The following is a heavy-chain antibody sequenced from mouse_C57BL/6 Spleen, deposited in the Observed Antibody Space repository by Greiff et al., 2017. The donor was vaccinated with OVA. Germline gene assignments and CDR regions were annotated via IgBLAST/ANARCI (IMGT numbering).Heavy chain of an antibody. V-gene: IGHV3-6*01. CDR3: ARVGDSSGDYAMDY. Sequence: EVKLQESGPGLVKPSQSLSLTCSVTGYSITSGYYWNWIRQFPGNKLEWMGYISYDGSNNYNPSLKNPISITRDTSKNQFFLKLNSVTTEDTATYYCARVGDSSGDYAMDYWGQGTSVTVSS. CDR1: GYSITSGYY. D-gene: IGHD3-2*02. J-gene: IGHJ4*01. CDR2: ISYDGSN.